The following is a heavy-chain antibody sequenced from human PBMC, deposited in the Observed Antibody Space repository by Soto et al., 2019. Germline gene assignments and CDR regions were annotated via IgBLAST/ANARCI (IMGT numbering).Heavy chain of an antibody. J-gene: IGHJ6*02. Sequence: PGGYLRLSCAASGFTFSSYAMHWVRQAPGKGLEWVAVISYDGSNKYYADSVKGRFTISRDNSKNTLYLQMNSLRAEDTAVYYCARDYQLLIPTPIYYYYATVVRGQRTSLTGS. V-gene: IGHV3-30-3*01. CDR2: ISYDGSNK. CDR3: ARDYQLLIPTPIYYYYATVV. D-gene: IGHD2-2*01. CDR1: GFTFSSYA.